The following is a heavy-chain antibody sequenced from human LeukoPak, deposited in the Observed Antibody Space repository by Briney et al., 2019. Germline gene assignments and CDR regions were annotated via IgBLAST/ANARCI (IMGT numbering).Heavy chain of an antibody. CDR3: ARGGNYYYDSSGYNDAFDI. Sequence: GASVKVSCKASGYRFTSYYMHWVRQAPGQGLEWMGIINPSDGSTSYAQRFQGRVTLTRDTSTSTVYMELSSLRSGDTAVYYCARGGNYYYDSSGYNDAFDIWGQGTMVTVSS. J-gene: IGHJ3*02. CDR2: INPSDGST. CDR1: GYRFTSYY. D-gene: IGHD3-22*01. V-gene: IGHV1-46*01.